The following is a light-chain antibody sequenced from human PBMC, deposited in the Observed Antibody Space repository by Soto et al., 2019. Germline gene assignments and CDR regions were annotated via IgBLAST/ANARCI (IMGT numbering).Light chain of an antibody. CDR2: EVS. Sequence: QSGLTQPASVSGSPGQSITISCTGTSSDVGGYNYVSWYQQHPGKAPKLMIYEVSNRPSGVSNRFSGSKSGNTASLTISGLQAEDEADYYCSSYTSSSKVFGTGTKV. V-gene: IGLV2-14*01. J-gene: IGLJ1*01. CDR3: SSYTSSSKV. CDR1: SSDVGGYNY.